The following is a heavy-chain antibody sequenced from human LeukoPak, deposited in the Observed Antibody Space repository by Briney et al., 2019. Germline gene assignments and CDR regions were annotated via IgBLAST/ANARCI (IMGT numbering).Heavy chain of an antibody. V-gene: IGHV1-46*01. Sequence: ASVKVSCKASGYTFTSYYIDWVRQAPGQGLEWMGIINPSGGRTTYAQKFQGRVTMTRGTSTSTVYMEMSGLRSEDTAVYYCRREGEYDVRKPGGDYWGQGTLVTVSS. CDR3: RREGEYDVRKPGGDY. CDR2: INPSGGRT. J-gene: IGHJ4*02. D-gene: IGHD3-10*01. CDR1: GYTFTSYY.